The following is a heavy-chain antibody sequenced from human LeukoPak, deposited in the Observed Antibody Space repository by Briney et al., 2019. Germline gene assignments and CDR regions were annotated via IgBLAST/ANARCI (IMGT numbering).Heavy chain of an antibody. CDR2: IYYSGST. D-gene: IGHD3-3*01. CDR3: ARHADKIYDFWSGYARPFDY. Sequence: SETLSLTCTVSGGSISSSSYYWGWIRQPPGKGLGWIGSIYYSGSTYYNPSLKSRVTISVDTSKNQFSLKLSSVTAADTAVYYCARHADKIYDFWSGYARPFDYWGQGTLVTVSS. CDR1: GGSISSSSYY. J-gene: IGHJ4*02. V-gene: IGHV4-39*01.